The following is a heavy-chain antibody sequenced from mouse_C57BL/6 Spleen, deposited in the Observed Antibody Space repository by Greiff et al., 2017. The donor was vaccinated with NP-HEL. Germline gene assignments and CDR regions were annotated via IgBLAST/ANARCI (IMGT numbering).Heavy chain of an antibody. D-gene: IGHD1-1*01. J-gene: IGHJ2*01. CDR2: IWRGGST. V-gene: IGHV2-5*01. CDR3: AKGDYYGSSYVGDY. CDR1: GFSLTSYG. Sequence: QVQLQQSGPGLVQPSQSLSITCTVSGFSLTSYGVHWVRQSPGKGLEWLGVIWRGGSTDYNAAFMSRLSITKDNSKSQVFFKMNRLQADDTAIYYCAKGDYYGSSYVGDYWGQGTTLTVSS.